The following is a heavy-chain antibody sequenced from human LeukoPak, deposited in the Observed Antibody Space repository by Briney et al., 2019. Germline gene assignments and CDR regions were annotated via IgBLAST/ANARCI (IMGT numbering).Heavy chain of an antibody. CDR1: GGSISSYY. Sequence: SETLSLTCTVSGGSISSYYWSWIRQPPGKGLEWIGYIYTSGSTNYNPSLKSRVTISVDTSKNQFSLKLSSVTAADTAVYYCARRAPSRGYYRDYWGQGTLVTVSS. J-gene: IGHJ4*02. CDR3: ARRAPSRGYYRDY. D-gene: IGHD3-22*01. CDR2: IYTSGST. V-gene: IGHV4-4*09.